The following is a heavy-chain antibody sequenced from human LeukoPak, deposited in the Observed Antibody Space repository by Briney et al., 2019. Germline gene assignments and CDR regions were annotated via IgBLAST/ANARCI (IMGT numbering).Heavy chain of an antibody. CDR2: FDPEDGET. CDR3: ATGTVGPHYGSGSWDFDY. D-gene: IGHD3-10*01. Sequence: ASVKVSCKVSGYTLTELSMHWVRQAPGKGLEWMGGFDPEDGETIYAQKFQGRVTMTEDTSTDTAYMELSSLRSEETAVYYCATGTVGPHYGSGSWDFDYWGQGTLVTVSS. V-gene: IGHV1-24*01. J-gene: IGHJ4*02. CDR1: GYTLTELS.